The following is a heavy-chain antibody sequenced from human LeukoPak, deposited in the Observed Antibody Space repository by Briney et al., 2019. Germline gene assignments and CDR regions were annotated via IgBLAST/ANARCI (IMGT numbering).Heavy chain of an antibody. Sequence: GGSLRLSCAASGFTFSSYFMNWVRQAPGKGLEWVSSISSTSNYIYYADSVKGRFTITRDNAKNSLYLQMNSLRAEDTAAYYCARGLCGGDCYSDWGQGTLVTVSS. J-gene: IGHJ4*02. D-gene: IGHD2-21*02. CDR2: ISSTSNYI. CDR3: ARGLCGGDCYSD. CDR1: GFTFSSYF. V-gene: IGHV3-21*01.